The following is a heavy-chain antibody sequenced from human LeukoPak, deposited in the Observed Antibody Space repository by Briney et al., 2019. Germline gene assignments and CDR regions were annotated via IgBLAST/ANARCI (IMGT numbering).Heavy chain of an antibody. CDR1: GFTLSSYT. J-gene: IGHJ4*01. D-gene: IGHD3-22*01. CDR3: AKAGVGYYDTSSYYD. V-gene: IGHV3-23*01. CDR2: IIVSVGNT. Sequence: PGGSLRLSCAASGFTLSSYTMSGVRQAPGKGLEWVSAIIVSVGNTYYAASVKAQLTISKETSKTTLFLQMNSLRAKATPVYTCAKAGVGYYDTSSYYDWGQGRLVT.